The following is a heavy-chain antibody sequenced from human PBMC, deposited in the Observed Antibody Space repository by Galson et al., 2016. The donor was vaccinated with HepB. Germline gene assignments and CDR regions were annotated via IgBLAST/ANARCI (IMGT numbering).Heavy chain of an antibody. CDR2: IIPMFGSV. D-gene: IGHD2-2*01. V-gene: IGHV1-69*13. CDR3: ARDHLVLVPVATGGFYYHGMDV. Sequence: SVKVSCKDSGGTFTNYAINWVRQAPGQGLEWMGGIIPMFGSVSYAQKFQGRVTITADESTTTAYLELSRLRSADTAVYYCARDHLVLVPVATGGFYYHGMDVWGHGTTVTVSS. CDR1: GGTFTNYA. J-gene: IGHJ6*02.